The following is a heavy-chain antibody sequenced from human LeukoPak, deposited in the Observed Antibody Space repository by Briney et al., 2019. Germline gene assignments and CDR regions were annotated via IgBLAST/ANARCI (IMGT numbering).Heavy chain of an antibody. CDR2: LSGSSSST. D-gene: IGHD2-8*02. Sequence: GGSLRLSCAASGFTYSNYAMSWVRQARGGGLEWVSALSGSSSSTFYADSVKGRFTISRDNSKNTLSPQKHSLRCEDTAVFFFAKGWVDTGFDYWGQGTLVTVSS. CDR1: GFTYSNYA. V-gene: IGHV3-23*01. J-gene: IGHJ4*02. CDR3: AKGWVDTGFDY.